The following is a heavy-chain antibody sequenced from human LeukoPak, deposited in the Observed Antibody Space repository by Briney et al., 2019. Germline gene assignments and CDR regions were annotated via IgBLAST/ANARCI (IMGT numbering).Heavy chain of an antibody. V-gene: IGHV4-39*01. CDR2: IYYSGST. Sequence: SSETLSLICTVSGGSISSSSYYWGWIRRPPGKGLEWIGSIYYSGSTYYNPSLKSRVTISVDTSKNQFSLKLSSVTAADTAVYYCARHRSYLSYFDYWGQGTLVTVSS. J-gene: IGHJ4*02. CDR3: ARHRSYLSYFDY. D-gene: IGHD2-2*02. CDR1: GGSISSSSYY.